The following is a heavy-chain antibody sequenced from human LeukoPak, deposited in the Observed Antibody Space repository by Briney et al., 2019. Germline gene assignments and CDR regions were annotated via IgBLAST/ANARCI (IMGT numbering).Heavy chain of an antibody. CDR2: ISYDGSNK. J-gene: IGHJ6*02. Sequence: GGSLRLSCAASGFTFSSYGMHWVRQAPGKGLEWVAVISYDGSNKYYADSVKGRFTISRDNSKNTLYLQMNSLRAEDTAVYYCAKDQSGSGMDVWGQGTTVTVSS. CDR3: AKDQSGSGMDV. CDR1: GFTFSSYG. V-gene: IGHV3-30*18. D-gene: IGHD7-27*01.